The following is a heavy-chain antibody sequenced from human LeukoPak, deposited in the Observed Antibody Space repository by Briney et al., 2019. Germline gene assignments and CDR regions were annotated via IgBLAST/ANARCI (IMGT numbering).Heavy chain of an antibody. Sequence: ASVKASCKASGYTFTGYYMHWVRQAPGQGLEWMGRINPNSGGTNYAQKFQGRVTMTRDTSISTAYMELSRLRSDDTAVYYCAAWGSSSSPLPGMDVWGQGTTVTVSS. CDR2: INPNSGGT. CDR1: GYTFTGYY. J-gene: IGHJ6*02. V-gene: IGHV1-2*06. D-gene: IGHD6-13*01. CDR3: AAWGSSSSPLPGMDV.